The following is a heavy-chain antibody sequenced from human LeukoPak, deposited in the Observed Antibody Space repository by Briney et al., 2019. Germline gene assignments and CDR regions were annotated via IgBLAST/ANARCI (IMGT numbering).Heavy chain of an antibody. J-gene: IGHJ4*02. CDR2: ISSSGSTI. V-gene: IGHV3-48*03. CDR3: ARDHVSVGFDY. Sequence: PGGSLRLSCAASGFTFSSYEMNWVRQAPGKGLEWVSYISSSGSTIYYADSVKGRFTISRDNAKNSLYLQMNSLRAEDTAVYYCARDHVSVGFDYWGQGALVTVSS. CDR1: GFTFSSYE.